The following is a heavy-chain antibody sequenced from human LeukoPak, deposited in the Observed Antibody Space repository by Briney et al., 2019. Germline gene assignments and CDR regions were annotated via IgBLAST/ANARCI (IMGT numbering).Heavy chain of an antibody. CDR2: INPNSGGT. J-gene: IGHJ4*02. D-gene: IGHD3-22*01. CDR1: GYTFTGYY. Sequence: ASVKVSCKASGYTFTGYYMHWVRQAPGQGLEWMGWINPNSGGTNYAQKFQGRVTMTRDTSISTAYMELSRLRSDDTAVYYCARVEYYYDSSGYYPFDYWGQGTLVTVPS. CDR3: ARVEYYYDSSGYYPFDY. V-gene: IGHV1-2*02.